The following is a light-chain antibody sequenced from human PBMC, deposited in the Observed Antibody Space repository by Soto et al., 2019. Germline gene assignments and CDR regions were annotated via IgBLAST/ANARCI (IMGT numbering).Light chain of an antibody. J-gene: IGKJ1*01. V-gene: IGKV3-20*01. CDR3: QQYGGSPPWT. Sequence: EVVLTTSPATLSVSPGERATISSRASHSVANNYLAWYQQKPGQAPRLLIFAASNRATGVPHRFSASGSGTDFTLTISRLEPEDFAVYFCQQYGGSPPWTFGQGTKVDIK. CDR2: AAS. CDR1: HSVANNY.